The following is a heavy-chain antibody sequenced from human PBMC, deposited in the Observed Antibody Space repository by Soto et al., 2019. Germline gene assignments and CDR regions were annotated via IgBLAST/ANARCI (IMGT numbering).Heavy chain of an antibody. D-gene: IGHD3-9*01. CDR3: SRNDILTGSPFDI. V-gene: IGHV5-51*03. CDR1: GYTFTNYW. J-gene: IGHJ3*02. CDR2: ISHGDSDT. Sequence: VQSGAEVKMPGESLKISCQGYGYTFTNYWIGWGRQMPGKCLEWMGVISHGDSDTRYCPSFQGQVKISDYRSINTDYLQWNSLKASDTAIYYCSRNDILTGSPFDIWGQGTTVTVSS.